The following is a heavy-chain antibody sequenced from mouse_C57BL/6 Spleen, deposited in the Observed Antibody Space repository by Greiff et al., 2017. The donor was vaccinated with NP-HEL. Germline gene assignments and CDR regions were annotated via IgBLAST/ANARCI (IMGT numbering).Heavy chain of an antibody. CDR2: IYPGSGNT. J-gene: IGHJ2*01. D-gene: IGHD1-1*01. Sequence: VQVVESGAELVRPGASVKLSCKASGYTFTDYYINWVKQRPGQGLEWIARIYPGSGNTYYNEKFKGKATLTAEKSSSTAYMQLSSLTSEDSAVYFCARGGTYGSSNYFDYWGQGTTLTVSS. CDR3: ARGGTYGSSNYFDY. V-gene: IGHV1-76*01. CDR1: GYTFTDYY.